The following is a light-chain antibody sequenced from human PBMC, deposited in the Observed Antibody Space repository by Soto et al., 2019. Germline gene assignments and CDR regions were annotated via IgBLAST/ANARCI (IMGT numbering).Light chain of an antibody. CDR2: GAC. CDR1: QSVSSN. CDR3: QRYGSSIT. V-gene: IGKV3-20*01. J-gene: IGKJ5*01. Sequence: TQSPVTLSVSPAETATSSCRASQSVSSNVAWHQQKPGQAPRLLISGACSRATGIPDRFSGSGSGTDFTLTISRQEPEDLAVFYCQRYGSSITFGQGTRLEIK.